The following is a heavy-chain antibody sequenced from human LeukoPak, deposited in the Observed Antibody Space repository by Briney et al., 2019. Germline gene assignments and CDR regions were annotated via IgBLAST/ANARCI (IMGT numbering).Heavy chain of an antibody. D-gene: IGHD1-26*01. J-gene: IGHJ4*02. V-gene: IGHV1-18*01. CDR3: ARDEGAGATTGY. CDR1: GYTFTSHG. CDR2: ISAYNGNT. Sequence: GASVKVSCKGSGYTFTSHGISWVRQAPGQGPEWMGWISAYNGNTNYAQKFQGRVTMTTDTSTSTAYMELRSLRSDDTAVYYCARDEGAGATTGYWGQGTLVTVSS.